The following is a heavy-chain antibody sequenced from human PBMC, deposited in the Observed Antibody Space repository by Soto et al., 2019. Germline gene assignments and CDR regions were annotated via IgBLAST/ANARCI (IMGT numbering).Heavy chain of an antibody. Sequence: QVQLVQSGAEVQKPGSSVKVSCKASGGTFSSYTISWVRQAPGQGLEWMGRIIPILGIANYAQKFQGRVTITADKSTSTAYTELSSLRSEDTAVYYCARNYYSSEFTGAFDIWGQGTMVTVSS. D-gene: IGHD6-19*01. J-gene: IGHJ3*02. CDR2: IIPILGIA. CDR1: GGTFSSYT. V-gene: IGHV1-69*02. CDR3: ARNYYSSEFTGAFDI.